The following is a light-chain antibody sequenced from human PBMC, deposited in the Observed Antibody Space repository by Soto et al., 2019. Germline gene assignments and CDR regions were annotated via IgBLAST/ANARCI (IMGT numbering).Light chain of an antibody. CDR2: GAS. Sequence: IVMTQSPATLSVSPGQRATLSCRASQSVSTNLAWYQQKPGQAPRLLIYGASTRATGIPARFSGSESGTEFTLTISGLQSDDFAVYYCQQYSNWPPWTFGQGNRVDFK. J-gene: IGKJ1*01. V-gene: IGKV3D-15*01. CDR1: QSVSTN. CDR3: QQYSNWPPWT.